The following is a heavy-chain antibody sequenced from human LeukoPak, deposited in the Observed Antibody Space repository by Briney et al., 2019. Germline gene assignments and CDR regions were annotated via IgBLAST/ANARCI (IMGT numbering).Heavy chain of an antibody. J-gene: IGHJ6*02. CDR3: ARDSRSGYRNYYYYGMDV. D-gene: IGHD3-3*01. CDR2: IIPIFGTA. V-gene: IGHV1-69*13. CDR1: GYTFTSYG. Sequence: SVKVSCKASGYTFTSYGISWVRQAPGQGLEWMGGIIPIFGTANYAQKFQGRVTITADESTSTAYMELSSLRSEDTAVYYCARDSRSGYRNYYYYGMDVWGQGTTVTVSS.